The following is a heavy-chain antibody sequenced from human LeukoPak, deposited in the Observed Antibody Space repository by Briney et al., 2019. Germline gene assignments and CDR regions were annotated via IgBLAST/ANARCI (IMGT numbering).Heavy chain of an antibody. V-gene: IGHV4-59*08. CDR3: ARHSGGRDSSGEYWYFDL. D-gene: IGHD3-22*01. CDR1: GGSISSYY. CDR2: IYYSGST. J-gene: IGHJ2*01. Sequence: SETLSLTCTVSGGSISSYYWSWIRQPPGKGLEWIGYIYYSGSTNYNPSLKSRVTISVDTSKNQFSLKLSSVTAADTAVYYCARHSGGRDSSGEYWYFDLRGRGTLVTVSS.